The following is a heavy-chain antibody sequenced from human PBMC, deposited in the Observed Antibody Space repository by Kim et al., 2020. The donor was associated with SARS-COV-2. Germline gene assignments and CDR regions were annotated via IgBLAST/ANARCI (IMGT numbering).Heavy chain of an antibody. J-gene: IGHJ4*02. CDR3: ARDSIVGATFY. CDR1: GFTVSSNY. D-gene: IGHD1-26*01. CDR2: IYSGGST. Sequence: GGSLRLSCAASGFTVSSNYMSWVRQAPGKGLEWVSVIYSGGSTYYADSVKGRFTISRDNSKNTLYLQMNSLRAEDTAVYYCARDSIVGATFYWGQGTLVTVSS. V-gene: IGHV3-66*01.